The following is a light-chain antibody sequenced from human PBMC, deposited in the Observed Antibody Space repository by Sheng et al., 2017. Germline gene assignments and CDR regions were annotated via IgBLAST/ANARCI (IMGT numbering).Light chain of an antibody. CDR2: EAS. V-gene: IGKV1-5*03. J-gene: IGKJ2*01. CDR1: QSISTC. Sequence: DIQMTQSPSTLSASVGDRVTITYRASQSISTCLAWYQQKPGKAPKLLIYEASNLQTGVPSRFSGSGSGTEFTLTVSSLQPDDFATYYCQHYDHYSPDAFGRGPSWRSN. CDR3: QHYDHYSPDA.